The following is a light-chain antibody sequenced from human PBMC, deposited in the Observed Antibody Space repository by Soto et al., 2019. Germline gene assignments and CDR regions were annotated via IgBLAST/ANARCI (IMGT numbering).Light chain of an antibody. J-gene: IGLJ1*01. CDR3: SSYVGSSTSYV. CDR1: SSDVGGYNY. CDR2: DVS. V-gene: IGLV2-14*01. Sequence: QSVLTQPASVSGSPGQSITISCTGTSSDVGGYNYVSWYQQHPGKAPKLMIYDVSNRPSGVSNRFSGSKSGNTASLTISGLQAEDEADYYCSSYVGSSTSYVFGTGTKVTVL.